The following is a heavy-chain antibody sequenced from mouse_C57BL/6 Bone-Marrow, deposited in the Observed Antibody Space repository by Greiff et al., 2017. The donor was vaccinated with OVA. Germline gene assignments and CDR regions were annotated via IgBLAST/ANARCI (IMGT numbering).Heavy chain of an antibody. D-gene: IGHD1-1*01. CDR2: IYPVSGET. V-gene: IGHV1-11*01. CDR1: GYTFTDHI. CDR3: GILYGSSYVRFAY. J-gene: IGHJ3*01. Sequence: QVQLQQSGAELASPGASVTLSCKASGYTFTDHIMNWVKKRPGQGLEWIGRIYPVSGETNYNQKFMGKATFSVDRSSSTVYMVLNSLTSDDAAVYYCGILYGSSYVRFAYWGKGTLVTVSA.